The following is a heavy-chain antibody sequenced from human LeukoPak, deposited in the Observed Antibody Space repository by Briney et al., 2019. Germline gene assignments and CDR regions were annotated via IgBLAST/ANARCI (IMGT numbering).Heavy chain of an antibody. Sequence: SGGSLRLSCAASGFTFSSYEMNWVRQAPGKGLEWVSYISSSGSTIYYADSVKGRFTISRDNAKNTLYLQMNSLRAEDTAVYYCARGYNYAHDYWGQGTLVTVSS. CDR2: ISSSGSTI. CDR1: GFTFSSYE. CDR3: ARGYNYAHDY. V-gene: IGHV3-48*03. D-gene: IGHD5-18*01. J-gene: IGHJ4*02.